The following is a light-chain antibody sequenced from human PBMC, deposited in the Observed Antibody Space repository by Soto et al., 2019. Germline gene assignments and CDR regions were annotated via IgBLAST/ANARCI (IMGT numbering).Light chain of an antibody. Sequence: DIQMTQSPSTLSASVGDRVTITCRASQSISSWLAWYQQKPGKAPKFLIYDASSLESGVPSRFSGSGSGTEFTLTISSLQPDDFAAYYCQQYNSYPYTFGQGTKLEIK. V-gene: IGKV1-5*01. CDR3: QQYNSYPYT. CDR2: DAS. CDR1: QSISSW. J-gene: IGKJ2*01.